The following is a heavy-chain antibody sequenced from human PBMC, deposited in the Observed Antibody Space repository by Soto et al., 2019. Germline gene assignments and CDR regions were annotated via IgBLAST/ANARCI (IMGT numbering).Heavy chain of an antibody. V-gene: IGHV3-23*01. J-gene: IGHJ4*02. CDR3: ARPRRGEMATIGGFDY. CDR1: GFTFSSYA. CDR2: ISGSGGST. D-gene: IGHD3-16*01. Sequence: GGSLRLSCAASGFTFSSYAMSWVRQAPGKGLEWVSAISGSGGSTYYADSVKGRFTISRDNAKNSLYLQMNSLRDEDTAVYYCARPRRGEMATIGGFDYWGQGTLVTVSS.